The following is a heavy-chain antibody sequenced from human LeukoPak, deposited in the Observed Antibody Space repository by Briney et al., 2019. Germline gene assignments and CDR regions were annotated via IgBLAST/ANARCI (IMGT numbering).Heavy chain of an antibody. D-gene: IGHD3-22*01. J-gene: IGHJ6*02. CDR1: GYTFTSYG. Sequence: ASVXVXXXASGYTFTSYGISWVRQAPGQGLEXVGWISAYNGNTNYAQKLQGRVTMTTDTSTTTAYMELRSLRSDDTAVYYCARDQYYYDSSGYLNPASYYYGMDVWGQGTTVTVSS. CDR3: ARDQYYYDSSGYLNPASYYYGMDV. CDR2: ISAYNGNT. V-gene: IGHV1-18*01.